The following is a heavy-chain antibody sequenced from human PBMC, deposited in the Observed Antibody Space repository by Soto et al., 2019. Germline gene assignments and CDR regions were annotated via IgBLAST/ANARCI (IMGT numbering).Heavy chain of an antibody. CDR1: GFTFSSYG. Sequence: QVQLVESGGGVVQPGRSLRLSCAASGFTFSSYGMHWVRQAPGEGLEWVAVISYDGSNKYYADSVKGRFTISRDNSKNSLYLQMNSLRAEDTAVYYCAKDDPREEGPISEEFDYWGQGTLVTVSS. D-gene: IGHD3-3*02. CDR3: AKDDPREEGPISEEFDY. J-gene: IGHJ4*02. V-gene: IGHV3-30*18. CDR2: ISYDGSNK.